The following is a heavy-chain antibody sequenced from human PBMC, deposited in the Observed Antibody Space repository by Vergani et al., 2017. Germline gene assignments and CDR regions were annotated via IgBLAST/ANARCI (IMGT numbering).Heavy chain of an antibody. D-gene: IGHD3-10*01. J-gene: IGHJ4*02. CDR2: IYYSGST. CDR1: GGSISSGDYY. Sequence: QVQLQESGPGLVKPSQTLSLTCTVSGGSISSGDYYWSWIRQPPGKGLEWIGYIYYSGSTYYNPSLKSRVTISVDTSKNQFSLKLSSVTAADTAVYYCAREAITMVRRVIPIDYWGQGTLVTVSS. CDR3: AREAITMVRRVIPIDY. V-gene: IGHV4-30-4*08.